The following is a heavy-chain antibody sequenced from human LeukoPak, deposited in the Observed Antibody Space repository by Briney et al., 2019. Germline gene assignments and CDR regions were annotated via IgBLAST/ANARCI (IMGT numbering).Heavy chain of an antibody. D-gene: IGHD6-25*01. Sequence: ASVKVSCEASGYSFSYFGFNWVRQAPGQGLEWMGWINCYNGNTNYAQKSEGRLTLTTDTATSSVYMELRNLRSDDTAVYYCARGLDAAAGLANFDYWGQGTLVTVSS. CDR3: ARGLDAAAGLANFDY. V-gene: IGHV1-18*01. CDR2: INCYNGNT. CDR1: GYSFSYFG. J-gene: IGHJ4*02.